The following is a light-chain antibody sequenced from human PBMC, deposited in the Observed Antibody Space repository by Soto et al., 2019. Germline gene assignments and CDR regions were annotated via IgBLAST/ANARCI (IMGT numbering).Light chain of an antibody. Sequence: EKVMTQSPATLSMSPGERATLSCRASQSVSSNLAWYQQKPGQAPRLLIYGASTRATGIPARFSGSGSGTEFTLTISILQSEDFAVYFCHQYNNWPREFGQGTKVDIK. CDR1: QSVSSN. CDR3: HQYNNWPRE. CDR2: GAS. J-gene: IGKJ1*01. V-gene: IGKV3-15*01.